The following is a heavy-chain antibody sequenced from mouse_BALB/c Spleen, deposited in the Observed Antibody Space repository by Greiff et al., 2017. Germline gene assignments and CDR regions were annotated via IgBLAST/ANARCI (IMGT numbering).Heavy chain of an antibody. CDR1: GFTFSSFG. V-gene: IGHV5-17*02. CDR2: ISSGSSTI. CDR3: ARYSYGYYAMDY. Sequence: EVKLEESGGGLVQPGGSRKLSCAASGFTFSSFGMHWVRQAPEKGLEWVAYISSGSSTIYYADTVKGRFTISRDNPKNTLFLQMTSLRSEDTAMYYCARYSYGYYAMDYWGQGTSVTVSS. D-gene: IGHD1-2*01. J-gene: IGHJ4*01.